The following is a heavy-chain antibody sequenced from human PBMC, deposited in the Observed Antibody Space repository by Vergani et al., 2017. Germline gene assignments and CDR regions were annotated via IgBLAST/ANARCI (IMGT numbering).Heavy chain of an antibody. CDR2: MWYDGSNK. V-gene: IGHV3-33*01. J-gene: IGHJ4*02. CDR3: ARGGYYDSSEGGFDY. D-gene: IGHD3-22*01. CDR1: GFTFSSYG. Sequence: QVQLVESGGGVVQPGRSLRLSCAASGFTFSSYGMYWVRQAPGKGLEWVAVMWYDGSNKFYADSVKGRVTISRDNSKNTLYLQMNSLRAEDTAVYYCARGGYYDSSEGGFDYWGQGTLVTVSS.